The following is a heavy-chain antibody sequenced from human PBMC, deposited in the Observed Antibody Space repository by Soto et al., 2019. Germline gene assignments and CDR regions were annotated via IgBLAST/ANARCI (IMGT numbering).Heavy chain of an antibody. Sequence: QVQLQQWGAGLLKPSETLSLTCAVYGGSFSGYYWSWIRQPPGKGLEWIGEINHSGSTNYNPSLTVRVTISVDTSKNQCSLKLSSVTAADTAVYYCARAYCSGGSCYLMFDSWGQGTLVTVSS. J-gene: IGHJ4*02. CDR3: ARAYCSGGSCYLMFDS. CDR1: GGSFSGYY. D-gene: IGHD2-15*01. V-gene: IGHV4-34*01. CDR2: INHSGST.